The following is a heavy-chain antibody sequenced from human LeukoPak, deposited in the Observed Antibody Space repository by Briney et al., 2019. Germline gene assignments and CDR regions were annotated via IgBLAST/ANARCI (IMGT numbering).Heavy chain of an antibody. CDR1: GFTFSNYG. V-gene: IGHV3-30*02. D-gene: IGHD1-1*01. CDR3: ARDNAGTHYYYYYYMDV. J-gene: IGHJ6*02. CDR2: VRSDGGIK. Sequence: PGGSLRLSCAASGFTFSNYGMHWVRQAPGKGLEWVAFVRSDGGIKYYADSVKGRFTISRDNSKNTLYLQMNSLRAEDTAVYYCARDNAGTHYYYYYYMDVWGQGTTVTVSS.